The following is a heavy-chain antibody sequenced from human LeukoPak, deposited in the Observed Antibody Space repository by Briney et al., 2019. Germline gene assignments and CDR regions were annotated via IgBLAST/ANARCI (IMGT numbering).Heavy chain of an antibody. CDR2: IKQDGSER. CDR1: QFTFSRYW. Sequence: GGSLRLSCVASQFTFSRYWMSWVRQAPGKGLEWVANIKQDGSERYYVDSVKGRFTISRDNAKNSLYLQVNSLRVEDAAVYYCARDKGSDEGSKFDYWGQGTLVTVSS. J-gene: IGHJ4*02. CDR3: ARDKGSDEGSKFDY. V-gene: IGHV3-7*03.